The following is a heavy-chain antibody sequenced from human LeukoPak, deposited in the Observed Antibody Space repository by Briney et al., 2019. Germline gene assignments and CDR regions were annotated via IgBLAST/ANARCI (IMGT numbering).Heavy chain of an antibody. Sequence: AETLCLTCTASGGSISSYYWSWIRQPAGKGLEWIGRIYITGSTNYNPSLKSRVTMSVDTSKNQFSLKLISVTAADTAVYYCARPAYGGGPDAFDIWGQGTMVTVSS. D-gene: IGHD4-23*01. CDR2: IYITGST. CDR1: GGSISSYY. CDR3: ARPAYGGGPDAFDI. V-gene: IGHV4-4*07. J-gene: IGHJ3*02.